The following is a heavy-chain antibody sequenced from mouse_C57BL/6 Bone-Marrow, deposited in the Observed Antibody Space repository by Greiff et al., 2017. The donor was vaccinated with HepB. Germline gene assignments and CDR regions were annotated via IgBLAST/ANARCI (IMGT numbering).Heavy chain of an antibody. Sequence: VQLKESGPGLVKPSQSLSLTCSVTGYSITSGYYWNWIRQFPGNKLEWMGYISYDGSNNYNPSLKNRISITRDTSKNQFCLKLNSVTTEDTATYYCASDGYSYFDVWGTGTTVTVSS. CDR3: ASDGYSYFDV. CDR1: GYSITSGYY. V-gene: IGHV3-6*01. CDR2: ISYDGSN. J-gene: IGHJ1*03.